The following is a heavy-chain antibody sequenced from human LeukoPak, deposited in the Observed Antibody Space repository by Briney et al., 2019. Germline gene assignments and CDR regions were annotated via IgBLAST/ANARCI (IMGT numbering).Heavy chain of an antibody. CDR1: GGSISGYY. V-gene: IGHV4-59*01. CDR2: IHYSGST. Sequence: PSETLSLTCTVSGGSISGYYWSWIRQPPGKGLEWIGYIHYSGSTNYNPSLKSRVTISVDTSKNQFSLKLSSVTAADTAVYYCARDDDGMDVWGQGATVTVSS. J-gene: IGHJ6*02. CDR3: ARDDDGMDV.